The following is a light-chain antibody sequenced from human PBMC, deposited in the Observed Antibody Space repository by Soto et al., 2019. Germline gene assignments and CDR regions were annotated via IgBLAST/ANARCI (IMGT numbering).Light chain of an antibody. CDR1: ESIISSH. CDR2: GSS. J-gene: IGKJ3*01. V-gene: IGKV3-20*01. Sequence: EIVLTQSPGTLSLSPGERATLSCRTSESIISSHLAWYQQKPGQSPRLLMYGSSNRAAGVPDRFSGSGSGTDFTLSISRLEPGDFAVYYCQQCGYSPFTFGPGTKVDIK. CDR3: QQCGYSPFT.